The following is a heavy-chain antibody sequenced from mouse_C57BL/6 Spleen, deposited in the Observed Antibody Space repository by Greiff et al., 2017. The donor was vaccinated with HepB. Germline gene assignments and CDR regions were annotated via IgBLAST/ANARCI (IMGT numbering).Heavy chain of an antibody. CDR3: AVWDGDAMDY. D-gene: IGHD4-1*01. CDR2: IHPNSGST. Sequence: VQLQQPGAELVKPGASVKLSCKASGYTFTSYWMHWVKQRPGQGLEWIGMIHPNSGSTNYNEKFKSKATLAVDKSSSTAYMQLSSLTSEDSAVYYCAVWDGDAMDYWGQGTSVTVSS. V-gene: IGHV1-64*01. CDR1: GYTFTSYW. J-gene: IGHJ4*01.